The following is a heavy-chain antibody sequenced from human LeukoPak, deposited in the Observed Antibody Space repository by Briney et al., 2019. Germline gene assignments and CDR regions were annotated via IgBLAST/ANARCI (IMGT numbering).Heavy chain of an antibody. CDR3: ARALRLGGFDY. V-gene: IGHV3-33*01. Sequence: GGSLRLSCAASGFTFSSYGIHWVRQAPGKGLEWVAFIWYDGSNKYYPDSVKGRFTISRDNSKNTLYLQMNSLRAEDTAVYYCARALRLGGFDYWGQGNLVTVSS. D-gene: IGHD5/OR15-5a*01. CDR2: IWYDGSNK. J-gene: IGHJ4*02. CDR1: GFTFSSYG.